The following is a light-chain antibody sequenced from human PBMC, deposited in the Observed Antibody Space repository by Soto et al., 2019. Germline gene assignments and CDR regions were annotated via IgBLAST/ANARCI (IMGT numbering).Light chain of an antibody. J-gene: IGKJ2*01. CDR1: QDISNY. Sequence: DLQMTQSPSSLSASVGDRVIITCQASQDISNYLNWYQQKPGKAPELLIYDASNLETGVPSRFSGSGSGTDFTFTISSLQPDDFATYYCQQFDNLPYTFGQGTKLDIK. CDR2: DAS. CDR3: QQFDNLPYT. V-gene: IGKV1-33*01.